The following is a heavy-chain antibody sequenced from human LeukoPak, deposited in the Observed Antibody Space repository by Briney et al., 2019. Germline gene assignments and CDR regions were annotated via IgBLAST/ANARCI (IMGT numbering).Heavy chain of an antibody. Sequence: SVKVSCKSSGGTFSSYAISWVRQAPGQGLEWMGGIIPIFGTANYAQKFQGRVTITADESTSTAYMELSSLRSEDTAVYYCARDEGPRYSSSWYVYFQHWGQGTLVTVS. V-gene: IGHV1-69*01. CDR1: GGTFSSYA. CDR2: IIPIFGTA. CDR3: ARDEGPRYSSSWYVYFQH. J-gene: IGHJ1*01. D-gene: IGHD6-13*01.